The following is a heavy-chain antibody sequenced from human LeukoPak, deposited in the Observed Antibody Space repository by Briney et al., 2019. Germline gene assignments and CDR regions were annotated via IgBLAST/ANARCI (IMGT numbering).Heavy chain of an antibody. CDR1: GFTVSSDY. CDR3: ARGRKDFWSGYDYYYYYYMDV. J-gene: IGHJ6*03. Sequence: GGSLRLSCAASGFTVSSDYMHWVRQAAGKGLQWVSVIYTGGTTYYSDSVKGRFTVSRDNSKNTLHLQMNSLRADDTAVYYCARGRKDFWSGYDYYYYYYMDVWGKGTTVTVSS. D-gene: IGHD3-3*01. V-gene: IGHV3-66*01. CDR2: IYTGGTT.